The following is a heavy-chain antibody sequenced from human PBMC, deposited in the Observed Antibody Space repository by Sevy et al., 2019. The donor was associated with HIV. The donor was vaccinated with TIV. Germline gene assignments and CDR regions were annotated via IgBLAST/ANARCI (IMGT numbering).Heavy chain of an antibody. J-gene: IGHJ3*02. V-gene: IGHV3-11*01. CDR1: GFTFSDYY. D-gene: IGHD5-12*01. Sequence: GGSLRLSCAASGFTFSDYYMSWIRQAPGKGLEWVSYISSSGSTIYYADSVKGRFTISRDNAKNSLYLQMNSLRAEDTAVYYCARPLRGYSGYDLTSPNDAFDIWGQGTMVTVSS. CDR3: ARPLRGYSGYDLTSPNDAFDI. CDR2: ISSSGSTI.